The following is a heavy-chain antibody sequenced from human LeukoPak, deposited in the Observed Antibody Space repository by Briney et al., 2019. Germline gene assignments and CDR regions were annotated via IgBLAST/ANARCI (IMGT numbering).Heavy chain of an antibody. J-gene: IGHJ3*02. Sequence: WASVKVSCKASGGTFSSYAISWVRQAPGQGLEWMGGIIPIFSTANYAQKFQGRVTITTDESTSTAYMELSSLRSEDTAVYYCARAPEYYYGSGSYYAFDIWGQGTMVTVSS. CDR3: ARAPEYYYGSGSYYAFDI. CDR2: IIPIFSTA. D-gene: IGHD3-10*01. V-gene: IGHV1-69*05. CDR1: GGTFSSYA.